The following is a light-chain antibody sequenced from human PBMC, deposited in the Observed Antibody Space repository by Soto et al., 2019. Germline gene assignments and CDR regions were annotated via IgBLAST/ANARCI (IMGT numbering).Light chain of an antibody. CDR1: QTIGSW. V-gene: IGKV1-5*01. J-gene: IGKJ1*01. CDR2: DVS. Sequence: DIQMTHSPSTLSASVGDRVTITCRASQTIGSWLAWYQQKPGKAPKLLIYDVSSLQSGVPSRFSGSGSGTKFTLTISSLQPDDFATYYCQQYNNYSNTFGQGTKV. CDR3: QQYNNYSNT.